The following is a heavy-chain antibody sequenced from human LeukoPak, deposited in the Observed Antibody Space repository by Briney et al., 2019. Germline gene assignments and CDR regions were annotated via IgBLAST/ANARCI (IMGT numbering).Heavy chain of an antibody. V-gene: IGHV3-64D*06. CDR3: VGSYGDYVGDAFDI. CDR2: INSNGGST. D-gene: IGHD4-17*01. J-gene: IGHJ3*02. Sequence: PGGSLRLSCSASGFTFSSYAMHWVRQAPGKGLEYVSAINSNGGSTYYADSVKGRFTISRDNSKNTLYLQMSSLRAEDTAVYYCVGSYGDYVGDAFDIWGQGTMVTVSS. CDR1: GFTFSSYA.